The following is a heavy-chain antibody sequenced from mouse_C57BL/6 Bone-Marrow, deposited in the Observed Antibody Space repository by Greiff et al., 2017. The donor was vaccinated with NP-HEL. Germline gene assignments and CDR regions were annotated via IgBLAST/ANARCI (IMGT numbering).Heavy chain of an antibody. Sequence: QVQLQQPGAELVMPGASVKLSCKASGYTFTSYWMHWVKQRPGQGLEWIGEIDPSDSYTNYNQKFKGKSTLTVDKSSSTAYMQLSSLTSEDSAVYYGARAKFITTVVDFDYWGQGTTLTVSS. D-gene: IGHD1-1*01. J-gene: IGHJ2*01. CDR3: ARAKFITTVVDFDY. V-gene: IGHV1-69*01. CDR2: IDPSDSYT. CDR1: GYTFTSYW.